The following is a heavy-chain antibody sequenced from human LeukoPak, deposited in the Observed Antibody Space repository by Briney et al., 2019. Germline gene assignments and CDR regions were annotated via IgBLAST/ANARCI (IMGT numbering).Heavy chain of an antibody. CDR2: IYYSGST. CDR1: GGSMSSYY. V-gene: IGHV4-59*12. Sequence: SETLSLTCTVSGGSMSSYYWSWIRQSPGKGLEWIGYIYYSGSTNYNPSLKSRVTISVDTSKNQFSLKLSSVTAADTAVYYCARLSTVTTSFDYWGQGTLVTVSS. D-gene: IGHD4-11*01. CDR3: ARLSTVTTSFDY. J-gene: IGHJ4*02.